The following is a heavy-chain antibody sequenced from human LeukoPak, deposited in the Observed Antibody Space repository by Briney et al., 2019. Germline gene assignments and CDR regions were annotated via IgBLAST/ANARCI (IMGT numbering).Heavy chain of an antibody. CDR1: GFTFSDYP. CDR2: ISKNGDVT. J-gene: IGHJ4*02. V-gene: IGHV3-64D*06. D-gene: IGHD4-11*01. Sequence: PGGSLRLSCSASGFTFSDYPMHWVRQTPGKGLEYVSAISKNGDVTYCANSVKGRFTISRDNSKNTLYLQMSSLRTEDAAVFYCVQVGSNYYLRWGQGTLVIVSS. CDR3: VQVGSNYYLR.